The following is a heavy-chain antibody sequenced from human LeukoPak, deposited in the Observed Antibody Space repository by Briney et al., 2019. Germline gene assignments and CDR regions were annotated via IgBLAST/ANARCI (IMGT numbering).Heavy chain of an antibody. CDR3: ARGTRSGSYYVWFDP. V-gene: IGHV1-69*05. J-gene: IGHJ5*02. D-gene: IGHD1-26*01. CDR1: GGTFSSYA. CDR2: IIPIFGTA. Sequence: SVKVSCKSSGGTFSSYAISWVRKAPGQGLEWMGGIIPIFGTANYAQKFQGRGTITTDESTSAAYMELSSVRSEDTAVYYCARGTRSGSYYVWFDPWGQGTLVTVSS.